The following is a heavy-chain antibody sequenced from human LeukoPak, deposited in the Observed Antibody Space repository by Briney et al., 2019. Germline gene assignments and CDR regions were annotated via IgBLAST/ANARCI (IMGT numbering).Heavy chain of an antibody. V-gene: IGHV4-38-2*01. Sequence: SETLSLTCAVWGVSISSGNWWTWVRQSPGKGLEWIGSIYHSGSTFYNPSLKTRVTISADTSKNQFSLKLSSVTAADTAVYYCARTYCGGDCYSEPINHYYYYGMDVWGQGTTVTVSS. J-gene: IGHJ6*02. CDR2: IYHSGST. D-gene: IGHD2-21*02. CDR1: GVSISSGNW. CDR3: ARTYCGGDCYSEPINHYYYYGMDV.